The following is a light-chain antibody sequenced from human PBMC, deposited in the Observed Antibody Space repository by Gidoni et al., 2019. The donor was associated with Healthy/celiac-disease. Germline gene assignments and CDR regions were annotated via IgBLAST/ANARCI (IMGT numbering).Light chain of an antibody. CDR2: DAS. CDR3: QQRSNWPP. V-gene: IGKV3-11*01. Sequence: EIMLTQSPAPLSLSPGDRATLSCRASQRVSSYLAWYQQKPGQAPRLLIYDASNSATGLTARFSGSGSGTDFTLTISSLEPEDFAVYYCQQRSNWPPFGQGTKLEIK. J-gene: IGKJ2*01. CDR1: QRVSSY.